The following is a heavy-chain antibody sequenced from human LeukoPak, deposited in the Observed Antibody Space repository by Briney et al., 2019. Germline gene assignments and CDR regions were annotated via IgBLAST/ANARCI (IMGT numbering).Heavy chain of an antibody. CDR2: IISISPTA. Sequence: ASVKVSCKASGGTFSSYAISWVRQAPGQGLEWLGGIISISPTANYAQKFQDRVTMNMDESTTTAFMELSSLRSDDTAVYYCARHLYFEDSSGYYSYSLDYWGQGTLVTVSS. CDR1: GGTFSSYA. V-gene: IGHV1-69*05. CDR3: ARHLYFEDSSGYYSYSLDY. D-gene: IGHD3-22*01. J-gene: IGHJ4*02.